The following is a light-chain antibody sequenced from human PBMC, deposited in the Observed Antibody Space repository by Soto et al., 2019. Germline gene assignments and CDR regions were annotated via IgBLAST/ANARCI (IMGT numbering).Light chain of an antibody. J-gene: IGKJ5*01. CDR2: GAS. CDR1: QSVSSN. Sequence: EIVMTQSPATLSVSPAERATLSCRASQSVSSNLAWYQQKPGQAPRLLIYGASSRATGIPDRFSGSGSGTDFTLTISSLEPEDFAVYSCQQYYSSSKTFGQGTRLEI. CDR3: QQYYSSSKT. V-gene: IGKV3D-15*01.